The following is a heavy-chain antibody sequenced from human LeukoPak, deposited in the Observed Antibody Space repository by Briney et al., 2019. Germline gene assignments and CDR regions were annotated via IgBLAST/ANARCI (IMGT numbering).Heavy chain of an antibody. CDR1: GFTFSNYA. J-gene: IGHJ3*01. CDR3: AKVRDYGGGTFDV. D-gene: IGHD4-17*01. CDR2: ISASGGSA. Sequence: GGSLRLSCAASGFTFSNYAMSWVRQDPGKGLEWVSGISASGGSAYYADSVKGRFTISRDNSKNTLYLQMSSLRAEDTALYYCAKVRDYGGGTFDVWGQGTMVTVSS. V-gene: IGHV3-23*01.